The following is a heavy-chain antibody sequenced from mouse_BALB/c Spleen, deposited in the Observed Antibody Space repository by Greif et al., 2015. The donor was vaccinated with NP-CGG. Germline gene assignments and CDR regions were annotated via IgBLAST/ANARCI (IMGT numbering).Heavy chain of an antibody. CDR1: GDSITSGY. J-gene: IGHJ2*01. D-gene: IGHD1-1*01. V-gene: IGHV3-8*02. CDR3: ARYYYGSSYYFDY. CDR2: ISYSGST. Sequence: EVQRVESGPSLVKPSQTLSLTCSVTGDSITSGYWNWIRKFPGNKLEYMGYISYSGSTYYNPSLKSRISITRDTSKNQYYLQLKSVTTEDTATYYCARYYYGSSYYFDYWGQGTTLTVSP.